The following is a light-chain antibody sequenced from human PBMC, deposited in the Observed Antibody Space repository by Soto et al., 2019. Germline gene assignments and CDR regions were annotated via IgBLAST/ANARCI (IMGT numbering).Light chain of an antibody. V-gene: IGKV3-11*01. CDR3: QQRYNWPNT. Sequence: EMVLTQSPATLSLSPGERATLSCRASQSVGTYLAWYQHNPGQAPSLLIYDASNSATGIPARFSGSGSGTDCTLTISSPEPEDFAVYYCQQRYNWPNTFGQGTKLEI. CDR2: DAS. CDR1: QSVGTY. J-gene: IGKJ2*01.